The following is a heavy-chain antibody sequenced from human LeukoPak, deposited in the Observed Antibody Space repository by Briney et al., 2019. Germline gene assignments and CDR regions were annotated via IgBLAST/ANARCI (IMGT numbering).Heavy chain of an antibody. D-gene: IGHD3-22*01. V-gene: IGHV1-69*05. CDR1: GGTFNSYA. J-gene: IGHJ4*02. CDR3: ARAVHDSSGYYPPDFDY. Sequence: ASVKISFKXSGGTFNSYASSWVRQAPGQGLEWMGRIIPIFGTANYAQKFQGRVTITTDESTSTAYMELSSLRSEVTAVYYCARAVHDSSGYYPPDFDYWGQGTLVTVSS. CDR2: IIPIFGTA.